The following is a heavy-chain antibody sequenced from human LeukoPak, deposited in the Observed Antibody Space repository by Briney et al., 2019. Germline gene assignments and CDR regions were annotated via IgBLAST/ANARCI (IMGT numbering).Heavy chain of an antibody. CDR2: IKPDGSEK. CDR1: GGSISSYD. J-gene: IGHJ4*02. V-gene: IGHV3-7*01. CDR3: ARDFD. Sequence: ETLSLTCTVSGGSISSYDWSWIRQPAGKGLEWVANIKPDGSEKYYVDSVKGRFTISRDNAKNSLFLQMDSLRAEDTAVYYCARDFDWGQGTLVTVSS.